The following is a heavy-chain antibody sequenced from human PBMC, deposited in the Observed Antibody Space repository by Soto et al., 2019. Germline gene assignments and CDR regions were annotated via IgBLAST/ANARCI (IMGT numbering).Heavy chain of an antibody. V-gene: IGHV1-24*01. J-gene: IGHJ5*02. CDR2: FDPEDGET. Sequence: AAEKVSCQVSGYTLTELSMHWVRQAPGKGLEWMGGFDPEDGETIYAQKFQGRVTMTEDTSTDTAYMELSSLRSEDTAVYYCAITYSGSYRPALTWGQGTLVTVSS. D-gene: IGHD1-26*01. CDR1: GYTLTELS. CDR3: AITYSGSYRPALT.